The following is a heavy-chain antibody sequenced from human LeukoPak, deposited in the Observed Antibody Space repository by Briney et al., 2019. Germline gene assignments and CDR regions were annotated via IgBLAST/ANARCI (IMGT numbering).Heavy chain of an antibody. D-gene: IGHD3-10*01. J-gene: IGHJ5*01. CDR1: GVTFSSHS. CDR2: ISNDGTST. V-gene: IGHV3-74*01. CDR3: ARGCFGPDS. Sequence: GGSLRLSCAASGVTFSSHSMHWVRQAPGKGLVWVSGISNDGTSTTYADSVKGRFTISRDKAKNTLYLQMHSLRAEDTAVYSCARGCFGPDSCGHGTLVTVSS.